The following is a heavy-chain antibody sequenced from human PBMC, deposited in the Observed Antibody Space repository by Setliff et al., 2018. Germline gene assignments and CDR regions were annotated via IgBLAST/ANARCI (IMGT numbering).Heavy chain of an antibody. CDR3: ARAQSWSGGPYYFDN. D-gene: IGHD3-3*01. J-gene: IGHJ4*02. V-gene: IGHV1-8*02. CDR2: MNSNSGNT. Sequence: GASVKVSCKASGYTFTSYDINWVRQATGQGLEWMGWMNSNSGNTGYAQKFQGRVTMTRNTSISTAYMDLSSLRFEDTAVYYCARAQSWSGGPYYFDNWGQGTLVTVSS. CDR1: GYTFTSYD.